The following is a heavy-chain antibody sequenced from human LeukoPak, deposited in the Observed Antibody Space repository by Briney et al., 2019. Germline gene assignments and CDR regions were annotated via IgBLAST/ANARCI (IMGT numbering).Heavy chain of an antibody. CDR2: IYPADSDT. CDR1: EYSFPNYW. J-gene: IGHJ4*02. CDR3: ARRRGDGYNSPFDY. D-gene: IGHD5-24*01. V-gene: IGHV5-51*01. Sequence: GESLKISCKGSEYSFPNYWIGWVRRMPGKGLEWMGNIYPADSDTRYSPSFQGQVTISADKSISTAYLQWGSLKASDTAMYYCARRRGDGYNSPFDYWGQGTLVTVSS.